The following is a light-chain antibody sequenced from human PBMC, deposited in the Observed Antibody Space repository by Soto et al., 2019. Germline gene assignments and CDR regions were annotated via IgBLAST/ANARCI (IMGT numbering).Light chain of an antibody. CDR3: HQCGNSWWT. J-gene: IGKJ1*01. CDR2: GAS. V-gene: IGKV3-20*01. Sequence: EIVLTQSPGSLSLSPGERATLSCRASQSVSSTYLAWYQQKPGQAPRVLIYGASSRAPGIPDRFSGSGSGTDFTLTIIRLEPEDFAVYYCHQCGNSWWTFGQGTKVDIK. CDR1: QSVSSTY.